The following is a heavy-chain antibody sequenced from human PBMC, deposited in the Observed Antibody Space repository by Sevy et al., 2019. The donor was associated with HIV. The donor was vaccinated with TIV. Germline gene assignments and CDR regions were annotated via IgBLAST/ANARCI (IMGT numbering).Heavy chain of an antibody. CDR3: AKDRYYFDSSGYYYHHDAFDV. CDR1: GFTSTPYA. CDR2: ISGSGAIT. V-gene: IGHV3-23*01. J-gene: IGHJ3*01. D-gene: IGHD3-22*01. Sequence: GGSLRLSCATSGFTSTPYAVAWVRQAPGKGLEWVAAISGSGAITYYADSRKARLIISRDRTNNTVYLQMKRLRAVDTALYYCAKDRYYFDSSGYYYHHDAFDVWGRGTMVTVSS.